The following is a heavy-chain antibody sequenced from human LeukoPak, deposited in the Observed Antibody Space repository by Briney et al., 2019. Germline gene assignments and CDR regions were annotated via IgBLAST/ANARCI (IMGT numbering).Heavy chain of an antibody. J-gene: IGHJ4*02. V-gene: IGHV3-7*01. D-gene: IGHD2-21*02. Sequence: PGGSLRLCCAVSGGTFSAYWMAWVRQSPGKGLEWVAEINEDGSVKYYVDSMKGRFTISRDNAKNSLYLQMNSLGAEDTAVYYCAKVPRDSDCYWGQGTLVTVSS. CDR3: AKVPRDSDCY. CDR2: INEDGSVK. CDR1: GGTFSAYW.